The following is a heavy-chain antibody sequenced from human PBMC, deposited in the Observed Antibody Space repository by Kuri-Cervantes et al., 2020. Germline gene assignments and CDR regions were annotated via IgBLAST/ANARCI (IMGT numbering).Heavy chain of an antibody. CDR3: ARDRDIVVVPARKKRLDAFDI. Sequence: GGSLRLSCAASGFTFSDYDMHWVRQAPGKGLEWVAVIWYDGSDKYHADSVKGRFTISRDNSKNTLYLQMNSLRAEDTAVYYCARDRDIVVVPARKKRLDAFDIWGQGTMVTVSS. CDR1: GFTFSDYD. J-gene: IGHJ3*02. CDR2: IWYDGSDK. V-gene: IGHV3-33*01. D-gene: IGHD2-2*01.